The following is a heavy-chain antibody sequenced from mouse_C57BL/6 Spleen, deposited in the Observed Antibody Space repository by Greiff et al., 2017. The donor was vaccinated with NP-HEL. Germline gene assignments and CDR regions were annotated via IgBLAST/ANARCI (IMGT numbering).Heavy chain of an antibody. CDR1: GYTFTSYW. Sequence: QVQLQQPGAELVMPGASVKLSCKASGYTFTSYWMPWVKQRPGQGLEWIGEIDPSDSYTNYNQKFKGKSTLTVDKSSSTAYMQLSSLTSEDSAVYYCARSTITTVVAKNAWFAYWGQGTLVTVSA. CDR2: IDPSDSYT. J-gene: IGHJ3*01. D-gene: IGHD1-1*01. V-gene: IGHV1-69*01. CDR3: ARSTITTVVAKNAWFAY.